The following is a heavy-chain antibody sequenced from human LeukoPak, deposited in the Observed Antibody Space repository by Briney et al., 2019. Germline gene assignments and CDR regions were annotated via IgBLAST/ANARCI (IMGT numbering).Heavy chain of an antibody. V-gene: IGHV4-61*01. CDR1: GGSISSSSYY. D-gene: IGHD3-22*01. J-gene: IGHJ6*03. Sequence: SETLSLTCTVSGGSISSSSYYWSWIRQPPGKGLEWIGYIYYSGSTNYNPSLKSRVTISVDTSRNQFSLKLNSVTAADTAVYYCARIVYYYDSSGYFAYMDVWGKGTTVTVSS. CDR3: ARIVYYYDSSGYFAYMDV. CDR2: IYYSGST.